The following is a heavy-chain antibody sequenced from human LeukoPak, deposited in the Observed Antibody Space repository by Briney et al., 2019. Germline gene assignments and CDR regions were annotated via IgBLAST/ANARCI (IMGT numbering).Heavy chain of an antibody. CDR1: GYTFTDYN. V-gene: IGHV1-2*02. CDR3: ARDLRDYGDLTQKRQPTAFGY. Sequence: VKVSCKASGYTFTDYNIHWVRQAPGQGLEWMGWISPNSGGTNYAQKFQGRVTMTRDTSITTAYMELSRLRSDDTAMYYCARDLRDYGDLTQKRQPTAFGYWGQGTLVTVSS. J-gene: IGHJ4*02. D-gene: IGHD4-17*01. CDR2: ISPNSGGT.